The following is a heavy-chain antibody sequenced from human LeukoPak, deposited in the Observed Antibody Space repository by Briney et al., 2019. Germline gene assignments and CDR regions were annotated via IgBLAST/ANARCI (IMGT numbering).Heavy chain of an antibody. CDR2: ISWNSGSI. V-gene: IGHV3-9*01. Sequence: GRSLRLSCAASGFTFDDYAMHWVRQAPGKGLEWVSGISWNSGSIGYAYSVKGRFTISRDNAKNSLYLQMNSLRAEDTALYYCAKDLSGSSFDAFDIWGQGTMVTVSS. D-gene: IGHD1-26*01. CDR3: AKDLSGSSFDAFDI. CDR1: GFTFDDYA. J-gene: IGHJ3*02.